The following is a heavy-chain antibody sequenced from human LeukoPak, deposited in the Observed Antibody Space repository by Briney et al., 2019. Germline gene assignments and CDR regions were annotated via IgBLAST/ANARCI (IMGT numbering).Heavy chain of an antibody. V-gene: IGHV3-21*01. Sequence: GGSLRLSCAASGFTFSSYSMNWVRQAPGKGLEWVSSISSSSSYIYYADSVKGRFTISRDNAKNSLYLQMNSLRAEDTAVYYCAREGGYSYGRDSYWYFDLWGRGTLVTVSS. CDR2: ISSSSSYI. CDR3: AREGGYSYGRDSYWYFDL. J-gene: IGHJ2*01. CDR1: GFTFSSYS. D-gene: IGHD5-18*01.